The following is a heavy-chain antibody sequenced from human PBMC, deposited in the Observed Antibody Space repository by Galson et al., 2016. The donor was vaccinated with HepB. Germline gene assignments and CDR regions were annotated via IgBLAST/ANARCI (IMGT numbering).Heavy chain of an antibody. Sequence: SETLSLTCAVSGGSISDNSWWTWVRQSPGEGLEWIGEIYQTGTAHYNPSFTSRATISVDKSKNQISLRLGSVTAADTAVYYCTSGTLGTTASMAFDYWGQGTLVSVSA. CDR3: TSGTLGTTASMAFDY. CDR1: GGSISDNSW. CDR2: IYQTGTA. D-gene: IGHD1-26*01. J-gene: IGHJ4*02. V-gene: IGHV4-4*02.